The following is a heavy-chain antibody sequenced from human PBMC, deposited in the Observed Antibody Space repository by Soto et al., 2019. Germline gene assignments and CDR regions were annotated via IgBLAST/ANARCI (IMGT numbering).Heavy chain of an antibody. D-gene: IGHD2-2*01. Sequence: SETLSLTCTVSGGSISSYYWSWILQPPGKGLEWIGYIYYSGSTNYNPSLKSRVTISVDTSKNQFSLKLSSVTAADTAVYYCARERESCSSTSCYPWFDPWGQGTLVTVSS. CDR1: GGSISSYY. CDR3: ARERESCSSTSCYPWFDP. V-gene: IGHV4-59*01. J-gene: IGHJ5*02. CDR2: IYYSGST.